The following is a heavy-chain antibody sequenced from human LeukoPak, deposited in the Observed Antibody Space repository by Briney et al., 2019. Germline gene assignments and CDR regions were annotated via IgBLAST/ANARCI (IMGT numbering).Heavy chain of an antibody. D-gene: IGHD3-10*01. CDR2: ISWDGDRT. J-gene: IGHJ4*02. CDR3: ARLSYDSGTHYTVYKY. V-gene: IGHV3-43*01. Sequence: PGGSLRLSCVASGFTFDEYTMHWVRQAPGKGLEWVSLISWDGDRTYYADSVKGRFTISRDNAKNSLYLQMNSLRDDDTAVYYCARLSYDSGTHYTVYKYWGQGTLVTVSS. CDR1: GFTFDEYT.